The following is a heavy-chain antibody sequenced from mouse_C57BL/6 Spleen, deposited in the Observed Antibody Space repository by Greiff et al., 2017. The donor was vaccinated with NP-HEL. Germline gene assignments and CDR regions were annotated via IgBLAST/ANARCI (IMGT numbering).Heavy chain of an antibody. CDR1: GYTFTSYW. D-gene: IGHD2-5*01. CDR3: ARGVYYSNYGGAMDY. CDR2: IYPGSGST. J-gene: IGHJ4*01. V-gene: IGHV1-55*01. Sequence: QVQLQQSGAELVKPGASVKMSCKASGYTFTSYWITWVKQRPGQGLEWIGDIYPGSGSTNYNEKFKSKATLTVDTSSSTAYMQLSSLTSEDSAVYYCARGVYYSNYGGAMDYWGQGTSVTVSS.